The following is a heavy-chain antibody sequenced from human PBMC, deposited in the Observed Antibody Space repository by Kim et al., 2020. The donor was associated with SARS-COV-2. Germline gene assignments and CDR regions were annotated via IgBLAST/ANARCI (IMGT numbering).Heavy chain of an antibody. Sequence: GGSLRLSCAASGFTFSSYAMHWVRQAPGKGLEWVAVISYDGSNKYYADSVKGRFTISRDNSKNTLYLQMNSLRAEDTAVYYCARDPTATDCGGDSVCPRKEYYFDYWGQGTLVTVSS. CDR1: GFTFSSYA. CDR2: ISYDGSNK. J-gene: IGHJ4*02. D-gene: IGHD2-21*02. V-gene: IGHV3-30*04. CDR3: ARDPTATDCGGDSVCPRKEYYFDY.